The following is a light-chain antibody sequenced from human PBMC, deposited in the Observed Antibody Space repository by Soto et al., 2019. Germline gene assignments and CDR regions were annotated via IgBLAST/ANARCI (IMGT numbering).Light chain of an antibody. J-gene: IGKJ4*01. CDR1: QSVSSR. Sequence: EIVMTQSPGTLSLSPGERATLSCRASQSVSSRLAWYQQKPGQAPRLLISGASSRATGIPDRFSGSGFGTDFTLTISRLEPEDFAVYYCQQRSDWPLTFGGGTKVDI. CDR3: QQRSDWPLT. V-gene: IGKV3D-20*02. CDR2: GAS.